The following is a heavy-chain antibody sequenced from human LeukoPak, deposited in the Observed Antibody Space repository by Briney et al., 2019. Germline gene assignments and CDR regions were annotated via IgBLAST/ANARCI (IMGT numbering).Heavy chain of an antibody. CDR1: NGSINFYY. D-gene: IGHD3-10*01. V-gene: IGHV4-59*12. J-gene: IGHJ4*02. CDR3: ARRGYPGSYLIDY. CDR2: IYHNGNT. Sequence: SETLSLTCTVSNGSINFYYWSWLRQPPGKGLEWIGYIYHNGNTNYNPSLKSRITMSVDTSKNQFSLKLNSVTAADTAVYYCARRGYPGSYLIDYWGQGSLVTVSS.